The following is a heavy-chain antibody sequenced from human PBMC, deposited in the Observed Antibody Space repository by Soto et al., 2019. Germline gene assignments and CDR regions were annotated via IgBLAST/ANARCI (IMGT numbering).Heavy chain of an antibody. V-gene: IGHV3-74*01. CDR1: GFTFSDHW. J-gene: IGHJ4*02. CDR3: ARGYSSGPDY. CDR2: INSDGSTT. Sequence: EVQLVESGGGVVQPGGSLRLSCAASGFTFSDHWMHWVRQVPGKGLVWVARINSDGSTTTYADSVKGRFTISRANARNTLYLQMDSLRAGHTALYYCARGYSSGPDYWGQGTLVTVSS. D-gene: IGHD6-19*01.